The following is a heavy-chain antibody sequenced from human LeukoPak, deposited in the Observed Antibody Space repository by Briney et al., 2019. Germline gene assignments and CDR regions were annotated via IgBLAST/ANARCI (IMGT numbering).Heavy chain of an antibody. CDR2: ISLVGSKK. Sequence: GRSLRLSCAASGFTFSSYGMHWVRQAPGKGLGWVALISLVGSKKDYAESVKGRFTISRDSPKHTLYLQMTSLRAEDTAVYYCAKDGEVSWFGPESYWGQGTLVAVSS. CDR1: GFTFSSYG. J-gene: IGHJ4*02. D-gene: IGHD3-10*01. CDR3: AKDGEVSWFGPESY. V-gene: IGHV3-30*18.